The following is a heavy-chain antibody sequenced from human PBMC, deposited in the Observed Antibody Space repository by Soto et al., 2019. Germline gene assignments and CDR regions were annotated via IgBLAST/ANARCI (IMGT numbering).Heavy chain of an antibody. CDR3: ARSPREVQQQWLVPDDYYGMDD. CDR1: GYTFTGYY. J-gene: IGHJ6*02. Sequence: AASVKVSCKASGYTFTGYYMHWVRQAPGQGLEWMGWINPNSGGTNYAQKFQGWVTMTRDTSISTAYMELSRLRSDDTAVYYCARSPREVQQQWLVPDDYYGMDDWGQGTTVTVSS. V-gene: IGHV1-2*04. CDR2: INPNSGGT. D-gene: IGHD6-19*01.